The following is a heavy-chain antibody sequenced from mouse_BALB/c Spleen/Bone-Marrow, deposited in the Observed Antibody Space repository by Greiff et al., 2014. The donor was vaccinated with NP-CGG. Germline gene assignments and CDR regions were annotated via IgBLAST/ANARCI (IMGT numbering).Heavy chain of an antibody. Sequence: VKLMESGAELARPGASVKLSCKASGYTLTSYWMQWVKQRPGQGLEWIGAIYPGDGDTRYTQKFKGKATLTADRSSSTAYMQLSSLASGDSAVYYCARTTMITTGGYYAMDYWGQGTSVTVSS. J-gene: IGHJ4*01. D-gene: IGHD2-4*01. CDR1: GYTLTSYW. CDR3: ARTTMITTGGYYAMDY. CDR2: IYPGDGDT. V-gene: IGHV1-87*01.